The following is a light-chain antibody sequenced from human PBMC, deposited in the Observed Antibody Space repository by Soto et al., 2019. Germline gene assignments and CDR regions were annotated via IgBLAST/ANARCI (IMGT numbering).Light chain of an antibody. CDR2: GAS. J-gene: IGKJ1*01. CDR3: QHHNSYSQS. CDR1: QSIRHY. Sequence: DIQMTQSPPTLSASVGDRVTITCRASQSIRHYLAWYQQMPGKAPKLLSYGASTLQSGVPSRFSGSGSGTEFTLTIGSLQPDDFGAYFCQHHNSYSQSFGQGTKVEIK. V-gene: IGKV1-5*01.